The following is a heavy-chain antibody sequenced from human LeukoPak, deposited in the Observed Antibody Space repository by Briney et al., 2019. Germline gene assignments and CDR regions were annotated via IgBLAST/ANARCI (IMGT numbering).Heavy chain of an antibody. Sequence: SETLSLTCIVSGDSISKYYWSWIRQPPGKGLEWIGYIYYSGSTNYNPSLKSRVTISVETSKNQFSLKLSSVTAADTAVYYCASGKAAAERLDYWGQGTLVTVSS. V-gene: IGHV4-59*08. CDR2: IYYSGST. D-gene: IGHD6-13*01. J-gene: IGHJ4*02. CDR3: ASGKAAAERLDY. CDR1: GDSISKYY.